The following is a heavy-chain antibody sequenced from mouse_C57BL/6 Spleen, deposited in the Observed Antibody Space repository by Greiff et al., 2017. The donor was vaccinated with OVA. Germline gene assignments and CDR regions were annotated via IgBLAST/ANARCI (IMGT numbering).Heavy chain of an antibody. CDR1: GFNIKDYY. CDR3: ASYYGSSYFDY. D-gene: IGHD1-1*01. CDR2: IDPEDGET. V-gene: IGHV14-2*01. Sequence: EVHLVESGAELVKPGASVKLSCTASGFNIKDYYMHWVKQRTEQGLEWIGRIDPEDGETKYAPKFQGKATITADTSSNTAYLQLSSLTSEDTAVYYCASYYGSSYFDYWGQGTTLTVSS. J-gene: IGHJ2*01.